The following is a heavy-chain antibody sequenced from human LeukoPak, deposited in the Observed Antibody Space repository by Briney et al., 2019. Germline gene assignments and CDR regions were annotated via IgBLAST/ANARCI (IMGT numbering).Heavy chain of an antibody. J-gene: IGHJ4*02. CDR3: AKDYRYSSGWTWDY. D-gene: IGHD6-19*01. CDR1: GFTFSSYA. V-gene: IGHV3-23*01. Sequence: GGSLRLSCAASGFTFSSYAMSWVRQAPGKGLEWVSAISGSGGSTYYADSVKGRFTISRDNSKNTLYLRMNSLRAEDTAVYYCAKDYRYSSGWTWDYWGQGTLVTVSS. CDR2: ISGSGGST.